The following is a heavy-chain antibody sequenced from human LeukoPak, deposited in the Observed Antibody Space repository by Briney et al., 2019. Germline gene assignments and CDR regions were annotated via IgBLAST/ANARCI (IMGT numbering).Heavy chain of an antibody. CDR2: MNPNSGNT. V-gene: IGHV1-8*03. Sequence: GASVKVSCKASGYTFTSYDINWVRQATGQGLEWMGWMNPNSGNTGYAQKFQGRVTITRNTSISTAYMELSSLRSEDTAVYYCARAYLDWDYYYMDVWGKGTTVTVSS. D-gene: IGHD3-3*01. CDR3: ARAYLDWDYYYMDV. J-gene: IGHJ6*03. CDR1: GYTFTSYD.